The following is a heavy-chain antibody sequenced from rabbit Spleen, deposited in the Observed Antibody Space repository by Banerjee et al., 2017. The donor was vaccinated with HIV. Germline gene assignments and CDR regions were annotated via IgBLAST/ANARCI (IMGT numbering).Heavy chain of an antibody. CDR3: ARSVSGDDAYGAGDL. Sequence: QEQLVESGGNLITPGGSLTLTCTASGFSFSSSYYMCWVRQAPGKGLEWIGCIGFGSTGNTYYASWAKGRFTISKTSSTTVTLQMTSLTAADTATYFCARSVSGDDAYGAGDLWGSGTLVTVS. V-gene: IGHV1S45*01. CDR2: IGFGSTGNT. CDR1: GFSFSSSYY. D-gene: IGHD6-1*01. J-gene: IGHJ4*01.